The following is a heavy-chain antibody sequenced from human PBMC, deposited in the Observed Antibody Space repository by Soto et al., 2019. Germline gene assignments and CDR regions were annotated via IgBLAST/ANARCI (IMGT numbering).Heavy chain of an antibody. Sequence: GGSLRLSCAASGFTFSSYGMYWVRQAPGPGMERVAVIWYDGSNKYYADSVKGRFTISRDNSKNTLYLQMNSLRAEDTAVYYCAIDSYGSGRYYYPYPDYWGQGTLVTVSS. D-gene: IGHD3-10*01. CDR1: GFTFSSYG. CDR2: IWYDGSNK. J-gene: IGHJ4*02. CDR3: AIDSYGSGRYYYPYPDY. V-gene: IGHV3-33*01.